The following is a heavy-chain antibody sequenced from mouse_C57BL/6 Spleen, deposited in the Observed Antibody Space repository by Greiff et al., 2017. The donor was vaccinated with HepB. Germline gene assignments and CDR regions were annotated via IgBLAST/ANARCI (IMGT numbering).Heavy chain of an antibody. CDR1: GFNIKDYY. V-gene: IGHV14-1*01. CDR3: TTYDGNYSWCAY. CDR2: IDPEDGDT. D-gene: IGHD2-3*01. J-gene: IGHJ3*01. Sequence: EVKLQESGAELVRPGASVKLSCTASGFNIKDYYMHWVKQRPEQGLEWIGRIDPEDGDTEYAPKFQGKATMTADTSSNTAYLQLSSLTSEDTAVYYCTTYDGNYSWCAYWGQGTLVTVSA.